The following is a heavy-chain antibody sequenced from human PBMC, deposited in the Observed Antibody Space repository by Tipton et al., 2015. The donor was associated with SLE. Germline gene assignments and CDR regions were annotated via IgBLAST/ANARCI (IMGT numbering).Heavy chain of an antibody. D-gene: IGHD3-10*01. V-gene: IGHV1-2*02. CDR3: AREGIMVKFSY. CDR1: GYSFTDHY. CDR2: IDPNSGGT. J-gene: IGHJ4*02. Sequence: QLVQSGAEVKKPGASVKVSCKASGYSFTDHYMHWVRQAPGQGLEWMGRIDPNSGGTQFAQKFLGRVTMTRDTSISTVYMELSGLTSDDTALYYCAREGIMVKFSYWGQGTLVTVSS.